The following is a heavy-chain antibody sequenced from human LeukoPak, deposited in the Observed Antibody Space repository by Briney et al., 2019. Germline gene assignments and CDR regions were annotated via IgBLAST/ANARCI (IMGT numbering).Heavy chain of an antibody. V-gene: IGHV1-8*01. CDR2: MNPNSGNT. Sequence: ASVKVSCKASGYTFTSYDINWVRQAPGQGLEWMGWMNPNSGNTGYAQKFQGRVTMTRNISISTAYMELSSLRSEDTAVYYCARGRLPHNWFDPWGQGTLVTVSS. CDR1: GYTFTSYD. D-gene: IGHD6-25*01. CDR3: ARGRLPHNWFDP. J-gene: IGHJ5*02.